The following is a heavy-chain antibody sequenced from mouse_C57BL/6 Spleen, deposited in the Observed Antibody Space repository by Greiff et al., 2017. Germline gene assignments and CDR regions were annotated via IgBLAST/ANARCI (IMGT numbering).Heavy chain of an antibody. CDR1: GFSLTSYG. J-gene: IGHJ1*03. V-gene: IGHV2-2*01. Sequence: VMLVESGPGLVQPSQSLSITCTVSGFSLTSYGVHWVRQSPGKGLEWLGVIWSGGSTDYNAAFISRLSISKDNSKSQVFFKMNSLQADDTAIYYCARGNDGNYDGYFEVWGTGTTVTVSS. D-gene: IGHD2-1*01. CDR2: IWSGGST. CDR3: ARGNDGNYDGYFEV.